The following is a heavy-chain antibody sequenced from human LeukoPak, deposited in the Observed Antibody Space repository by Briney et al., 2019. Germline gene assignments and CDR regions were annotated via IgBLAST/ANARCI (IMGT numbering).Heavy chain of an antibody. J-gene: IGHJ4*02. CDR2: IKGDGIST. CDR3: TRVLRIVGATIIDY. Sequence: GGSLRLSCAASGFDFSSNWMHWVRHAPGQGLVWVSRIKGDGISTNYADSVKGRFSISRDDSKNSLDLQMNSLKTEDTAVYYCTRVLRIVGATIIDYWGQGTLVTVSS. V-gene: IGHV3-74*01. D-gene: IGHD1-26*01. CDR1: GFDFSSNW.